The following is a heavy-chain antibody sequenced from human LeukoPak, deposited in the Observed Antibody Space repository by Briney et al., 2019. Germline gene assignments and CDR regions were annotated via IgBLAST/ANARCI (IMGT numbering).Heavy chain of an antibody. CDR3: ARSRGYNWDSPFDY. CDR2: ISSSSYI. J-gene: IGHJ4*02. CDR1: GFTFSSYS. V-gene: IGHV3-21*01. Sequence: GGSLRLSCAASGFTFSSYSMNWVRQAPGKGLEWVSSISSSSYIFYADSVQGRFTFSRDNAKNSLYLQMNSLRAEDTAVYYCARSRGYNWDSPFDYWGQGTLVTVSS. D-gene: IGHD5-12*01.